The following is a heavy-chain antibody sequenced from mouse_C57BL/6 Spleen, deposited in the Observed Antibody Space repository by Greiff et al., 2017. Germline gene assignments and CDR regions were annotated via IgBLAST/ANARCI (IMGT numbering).Heavy chain of an antibody. V-gene: IGHV1-81*01. CDR3: AREATYSYAMDY. J-gene: IGHJ4*01. D-gene: IGHD2-10*01. CDR2: IYPRSGNT. CDR1: GYTFTSYG. Sequence: QVQLQQSGAELARPGASVKLSCKASGYTFTSYGISWVKQRTGQGLEWIGEIYPRSGNTYYNEKFKGKATLTADKSSSTAYMELRSLTSEDSAVYFCAREATYSYAMDYGGQGTSVTVSS.